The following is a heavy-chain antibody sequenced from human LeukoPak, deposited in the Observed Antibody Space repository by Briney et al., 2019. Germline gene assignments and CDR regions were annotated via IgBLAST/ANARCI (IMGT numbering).Heavy chain of an antibody. Sequence: ASVKVSCKASGYTFTSYYMHRVRQAPGQGLEWMGIINPSGGSTSYAQKFQGRVTMTRDTSTSTVYMELSSLRSEDTAVYYCARDRSPSHMAVAGTSLDYWGQGTLVTVSS. CDR2: INPSGGST. J-gene: IGHJ4*02. CDR3: ARDRSPSHMAVAGTSLDY. V-gene: IGHV1-46*01. D-gene: IGHD6-19*01. CDR1: GYTFTSYY.